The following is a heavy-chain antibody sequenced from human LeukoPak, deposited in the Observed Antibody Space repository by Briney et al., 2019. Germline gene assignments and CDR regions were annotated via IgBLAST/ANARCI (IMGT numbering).Heavy chain of an antibody. CDR3: AKDRETTASGTFDF. J-gene: IGHJ4*02. V-gene: IGHV3-30*18. CDR2: ISDDGRNK. D-gene: IGHD6-13*01. Sequence: AGGSLRLSCAASGFTFNNYGMHYVRQAPGKGLEWVAVISDDGRNKNYADSVKGRFTISRDGSNNTLYLQMNSLRAEDTGVYFCAKDRETTASGTFDFRGQGTLVTVSS. CDR1: GFTFNNYG.